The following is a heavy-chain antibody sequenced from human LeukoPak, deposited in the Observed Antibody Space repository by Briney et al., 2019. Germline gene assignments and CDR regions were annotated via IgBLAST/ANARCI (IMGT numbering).Heavy chain of an antibody. CDR1: GFTFNTYA. J-gene: IGHJ6*02. V-gene: IGHV3-69-1*01. Sequence: NSGGSLRLSCAASGFTFNTYAMSWIRQAPGKGLEWVSSITSSSSIYYADSVKGRFTISRDNAKSSLYLQMNSLRAEDTAVYYCVAGYCSGTSCSTFFGMDVWGQGTTVTVSS. CDR3: VAGYCSGTSCSTFFGMDV. CDR2: ITSSSSI. D-gene: IGHD2-2*03.